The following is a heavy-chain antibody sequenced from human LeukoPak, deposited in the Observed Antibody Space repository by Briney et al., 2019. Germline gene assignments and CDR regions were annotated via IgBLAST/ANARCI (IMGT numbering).Heavy chain of an antibody. CDR3: ARSVGAPAFYYYYYGMDV. J-gene: IGHJ6*02. Sequence: SETLSLTCTVSGGSISSGSYYWSWIRQPPGKGLEWIGYIYYSGGTNYNPSLKSRVTISVDTSKNQFSLKLSSVTAADTAVYYCARSVGAPAFYYYYYGMDVWGQGTTVTVSS. CDR1: GGSISSGSYY. V-gene: IGHV4-61*01. CDR2: IYYSGGT. D-gene: IGHD1-26*01.